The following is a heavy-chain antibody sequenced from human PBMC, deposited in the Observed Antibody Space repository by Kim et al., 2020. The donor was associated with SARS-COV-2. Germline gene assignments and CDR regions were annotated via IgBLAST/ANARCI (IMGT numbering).Heavy chain of an antibody. D-gene: IGHD6-13*01. V-gene: IGHV4-34*10. CDR3: ARNEAGAYYFDY. J-gene: IGHJ4*02. Sequence: NSNPSLTSRITMSVDTSKKQVSRRLTSVTAADTALYYCARNEAGAYYFDYWGQGTLVTVSS.